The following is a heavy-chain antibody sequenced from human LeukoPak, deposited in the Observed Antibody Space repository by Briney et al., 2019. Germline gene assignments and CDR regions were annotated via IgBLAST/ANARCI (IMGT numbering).Heavy chain of an antibody. V-gene: IGHV3-30*18. D-gene: IGHD6-13*01. J-gene: IGHJ6*02. CDR2: ISYDGSNK. CDR1: GFTFTSYG. CDR3: AKASSSWYPYYYYGMDV. Sequence: PGRSLRLSSAPSGFTFTSYGMHWVPQAPGKGLERVAVISYDGSNKYYADSVKGRFTISRDNSKNTLYLQMNSLRAEDTAVYYCAKASSSWYPYYYYGMDVWGQGTTVTVS.